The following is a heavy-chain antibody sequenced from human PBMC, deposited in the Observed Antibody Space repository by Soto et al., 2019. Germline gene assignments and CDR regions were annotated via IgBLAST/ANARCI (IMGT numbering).Heavy chain of an antibody. J-gene: IGHJ2*01. Sequence: QVQLVQSGAEVKKPGSSVKVSCKASGGTFSSYAISWVRQAPGQGLEWMGGIIPIFGTANYAQKFQGRVTITADESTSTAYMELSSLRSEDTAVYYCARGNYDSSGYYDGDWYFDLWGRGTLVTVSS. CDR2: IIPIFGTA. CDR1: GGTFSSYA. V-gene: IGHV1-69*01. CDR3: ARGNYDSSGYYDGDWYFDL. D-gene: IGHD3-22*01.